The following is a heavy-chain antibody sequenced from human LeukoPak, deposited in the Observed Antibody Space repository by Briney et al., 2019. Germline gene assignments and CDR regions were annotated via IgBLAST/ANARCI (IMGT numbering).Heavy chain of an antibody. D-gene: IGHD3-10*01. V-gene: IGHV4-59*01. CDR2: VYHMGIT. Sequence: SETLSLTCTVSGGSITGYYWSWLRQAPGKQLEWIGYVYHMGITNYNPYLKSRVTISLDTSRSQFSLKLTSLTAADTAVYFCATSQHYYGSGSTLTPYYYYMDVWGKGTTVTVSS. CDR3: ATSQHYYGSGSTLTPYYYYMDV. J-gene: IGHJ6*03. CDR1: GGSITGYY.